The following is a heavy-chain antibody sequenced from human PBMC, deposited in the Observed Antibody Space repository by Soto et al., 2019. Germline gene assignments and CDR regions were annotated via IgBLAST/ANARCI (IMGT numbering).Heavy chain of an antibody. V-gene: IGHV3-33*01. J-gene: IGHJ4*02. CDR2: IWYDGSNK. Sequence: SLRLSCAATGFTFSSYGMDWVRQAPGKGLEWVAVIWYDGSNKYYADSVKGRFTISRDNSKNTLYLQMNSLRAEDTAVYYCAREEAYCGGDSSSTLNYWGQGTLVTVSS. CDR3: AREEAYCGGDSSSTLNY. CDR1: GFTFSSYG. D-gene: IGHD2-21*02.